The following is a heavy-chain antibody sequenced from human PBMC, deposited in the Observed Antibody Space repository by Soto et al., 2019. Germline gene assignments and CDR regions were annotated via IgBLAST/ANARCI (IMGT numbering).Heavy chain of an antibody. D-gene: IGHD1-1*01. CDR3: ARISAWKGPFNAFDI. CDR1: GYSFTSYW. CDR2: IDPSDSYT. V-gene: IGHV5-10-1*01. J-gene: IGHJ3*02. Sequence: PGESLKISCKGSGYSFTSYWISWVRQMPGKGLEWMGRIDPSDSYTNYSPSFQGHVTISADKSISTAYLQWSGLKASDTAMYYCARISAWKGPFNAFDIWGQGTMVTVSS.